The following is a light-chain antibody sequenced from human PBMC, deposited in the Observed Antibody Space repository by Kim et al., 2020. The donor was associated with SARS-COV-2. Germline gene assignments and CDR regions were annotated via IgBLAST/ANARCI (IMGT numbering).Light chain of an antibody. J-gene: IGLJ1*01. CDR1: SSDVGGYNY. CDR3: SSYTSSSTYV. CDR2: DVS. V-gene: IGLV2-14*01. Sequence: QSALTQPASVSGSPGQSITISCTGTSSDVGGYNYVSWYQQHPGKVPKVMIYDVSKRPSGVSNRFSGSKSGNTASLTISGLQAEDEADYYCSSYTSSSTYVFGTGTKV.